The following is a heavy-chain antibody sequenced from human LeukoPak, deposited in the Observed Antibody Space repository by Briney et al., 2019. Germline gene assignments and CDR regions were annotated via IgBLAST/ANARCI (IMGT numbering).Heavy chain of an antibody. CDR2: INHSAST. V-gene: IGHV4-34*01. J-gene: IGHJ4*02. D-gene: IGHD3-22*01. Sequence: SETLSLTCAVYGVSFSGYYWICIRQPPGKGLEWIGEINHSASTNYNPSLKSRVTISVDTSRNQFSLKLSSVTAADTAVYYCARGLNYYDNSDHYYLDYWGQGTLVTVSS. CDR3: ARGLNYYDNSDHYYLDY. CDR1: GVSFSGYY.